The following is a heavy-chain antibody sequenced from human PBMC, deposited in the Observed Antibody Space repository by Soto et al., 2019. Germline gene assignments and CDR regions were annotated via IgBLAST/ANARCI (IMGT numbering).Heavy chain of an antibody. CDR1: GYTFSNYG. D-gene: IGHD3-9*01. CDR3: ARVHHDVLPGYYDHIDY. Sequence: QVQLVQSGAEVKKPGASVKVSCKASGYTFSNYGIHWVRQAPGQEREWSGWIRAHNGNTNYAQKVQGRVTMTTDTSTSTAYMELRSLRADDTAVYYCARVHHDVLPGYYDHIDYWGQGTRVTVSS. V-gene: IGHV1-18*01. J-gene: IGHJ4*02. CDR2: IRAHNGNT.